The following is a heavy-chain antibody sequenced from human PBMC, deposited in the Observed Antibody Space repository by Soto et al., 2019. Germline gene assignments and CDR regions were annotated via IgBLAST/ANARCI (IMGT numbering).Heavy chain of an antibody. CDR3: AKDRGGDCPDNSCYFGPDY. Sequence: LRLSCVGSGFTFSSYGMHWVRQAPGKGLECVAVISDTGSSHYYAASVEGRFTISRENSKNTLSLHMDRLRVEDTAVYYCAKDRGGDCPDNSCYFGPDYWGQGTPVTVSS. CDR2: ISDTGSSH. CDR1: GFTFSSYG. V-gene: IGHV3-30*18. J-gene: IGHJ4*02. D-gene: IGHD2-2*01.